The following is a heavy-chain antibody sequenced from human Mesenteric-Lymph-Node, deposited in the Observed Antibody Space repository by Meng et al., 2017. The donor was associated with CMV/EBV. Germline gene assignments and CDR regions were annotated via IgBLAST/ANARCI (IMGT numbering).Heavy chain of an antibody. D-gene: IGHD3-3*01. CDR3: LATSDEWNEY. CDR1: GGTFSSYT. V-gene: IGHV1-69*02. CDR2: IIPILGIA. Sequence: SVKVSCKASGGTFSSYTISWVRQAPGQGLEWMGRIIPILGIANYAQKFQGRVTITADKSTSTAYMELSSLTSDDTAVYLCLATSDEWNEYWGQGTLVTVSS. J-gene: IGHJ4*02.